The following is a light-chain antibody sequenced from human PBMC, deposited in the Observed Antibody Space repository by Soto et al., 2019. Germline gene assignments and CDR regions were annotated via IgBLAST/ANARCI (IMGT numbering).Light chain of an antibody. Sequence: EIVLTQSPGTLSMSPGERATLSCRASQSVSGRYLAWYQQKPGQAPRLLIFDASRRAAGIPDRFSGSGSGTDFTLTINRLEPEDFAVYYCQQYGSSPFTFGQGTLLEVK. V-gene: IGKV3-20*01. CDR1: QSVSGRY. CDR2: DAS. J-gene: IGKJ5*01. CDR3: QQYGSSPFT.